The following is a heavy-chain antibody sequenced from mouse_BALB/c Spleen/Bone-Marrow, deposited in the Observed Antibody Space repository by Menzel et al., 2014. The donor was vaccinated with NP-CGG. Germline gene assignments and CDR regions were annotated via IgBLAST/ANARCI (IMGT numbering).Heavy chain of an antibody. Sequence: VKVVESGPGLVAPSQSLSITCTVSGFSLTNYGISWVRQPPGKGLEWLGVIWGDGSTNYHSALTSRLSISKDNSKSQVLLKLNSLQTDDTATYYCRGGPWFAYWGQGTLVTVSA. V-gene: IGHV2-3*01. D-gene: IGHD3-3*01. CDR1: GFSLTNYG. CDR3: RGGPWFAY. CDR2: IWGDGST. J-gene: IGHJ3*01.